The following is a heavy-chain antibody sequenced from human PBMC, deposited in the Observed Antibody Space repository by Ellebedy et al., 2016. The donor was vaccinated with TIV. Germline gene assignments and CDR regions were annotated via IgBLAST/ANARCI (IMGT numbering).Heavy chain of an antibody. D-gene: IGHD3-10*01. V-gene: IGHV3-23*01. CDR3: VRFGVPYYFDH. Sequence: GGSLRLSXAASGFTFDSYAMSWVRQAPGKGLEWVSGMTGSDGSTWYPDSVNGRFTISRDNSKNTLYLQMNSLRAEDTAVYYCVRFGVPYYFDHWGQGTLVTVSS. J-gene: IGHJ4*02. CDR2: MTGSDGST. CDR1: GFTFDSYA.